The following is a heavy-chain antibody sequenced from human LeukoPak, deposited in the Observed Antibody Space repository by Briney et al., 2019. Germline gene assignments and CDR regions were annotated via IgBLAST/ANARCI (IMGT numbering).Heavy chain of an antibody. CDR2: ISSSSSTI. V-gene: IGHV3-48*01. CDR1: GFTFSSHG. CDR3: ASGGGNTDY. Sequence: GETLRLSCAASGFTFSSHGMNWVRQAPGKGLEWVSYISSSSSTIYYADSVKGRFTISRDNAKNSLYLQMNSLRAEDTAVYYCASGGGNTDYWGQGTLVTVSS. D-gene: IGHD4-23*01. J-gene: IGHJ4*02.